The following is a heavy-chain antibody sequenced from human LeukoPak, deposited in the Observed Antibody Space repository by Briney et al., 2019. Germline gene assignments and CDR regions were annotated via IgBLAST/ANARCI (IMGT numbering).Heavy chain of an antibody. D-gene: IGHD2-8*01. Sequence: SVKVSCKASGGTFSSYAISWVRQAPGQGLEWMGGIIPIFGTANYAQKFQGRVTITADESTSTAYMELSSLRSEDTAVYYCARGDCTNGVCYYYFGYWGQGTLVTVSS. V-gene: IGHV1-69*13. CDR3: ARGDCTNGVCYYYFGY. J-gene: IGHJ4*02. CDR1: GGTFSSYA. CDR2: IIPIFGTA.